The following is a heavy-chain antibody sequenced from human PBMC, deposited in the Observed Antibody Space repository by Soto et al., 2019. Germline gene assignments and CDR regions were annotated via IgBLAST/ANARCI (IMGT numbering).Heavy chain of an antibody. Sequence: PSETLSLTCAVYGGSFSGYYWSWIRQPPGKGLEWIGEINHSGSTNYNPSLKSRVTISVDTSKNQFSLKLSSVTAADTAVYYCARSAEWRLRFLEWNNYYGMDVWGQGTTVT. CDR2: INHSGST. CDR3: ARSAEWRLRFLEWNNYYGMDV. CDR1: GGSFSGYY. J-gene: IGHJ6*02. V-gene: IGHV4-34*01. D-gene: IGHD3-3*01.